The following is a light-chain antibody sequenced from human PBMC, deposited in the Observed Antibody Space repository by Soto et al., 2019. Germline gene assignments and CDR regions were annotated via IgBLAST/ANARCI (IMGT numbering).Light chain of an antibody. CDR1: ESIGNT. Sequence: EIVMTQSPATLSVSPGERATLSCGASESIGNTLAWYQQKPGQAPGLLIYGASSRATGIPARFSGSGSGTEFTLAISSLQSDDSAVYYCQQYSNWPTFTFGQGTRLEIK. CDR2: GAS. J-gene: IGKJ5*01. CDR3: QQYSNWPTFT. V-gene: IGKV3-15*01.